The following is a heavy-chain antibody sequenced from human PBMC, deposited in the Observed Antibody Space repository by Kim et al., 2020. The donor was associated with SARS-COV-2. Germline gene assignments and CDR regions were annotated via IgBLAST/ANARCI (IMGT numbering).Heavy chain of an antibody. CDR3: TRSRLAIYSGAAAGTYDY. J-gene: IGHJ4*02. CDR2: IRSKAYGGTT. Sequence: GGSLRLSCTASGFTFGDYAMSWVRQAPGKGLEWVGFIRSKAYGGTTEYAASVKGRFTISRDDSKSIAYLQMNSLKTEDTAVYYCTRSRLAIYSGAAAGTYDYWGQGTLVTVSS. V-gene: IGHV3-49*04. CDR1: GFTFGDYA. D-gene: IGHD6-13*01.